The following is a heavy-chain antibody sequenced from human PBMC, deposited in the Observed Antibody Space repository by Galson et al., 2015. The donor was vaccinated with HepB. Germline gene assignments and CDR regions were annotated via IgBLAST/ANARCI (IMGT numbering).Heavy chain of an antibody. CDR1: GDSVSSDSAA. V-gene: IGHV6-1*01. Sequence: CAISGDSVSSDSAAWNWIRQSPSRGLEWLGRTYYRSKWYNDYAVSVKSRITINPDTSKNQFSLQLNSVTPEDTAVYYCARDSSSWSTGGYYYYGMDVWGQGTTVTVSS. CDR3: ARDSSSWSTGGYYYYGMDV. CDR2: TYYRSKWYN. J-gene: IGHJ6*02. D-gene: IGHD6-13*01.